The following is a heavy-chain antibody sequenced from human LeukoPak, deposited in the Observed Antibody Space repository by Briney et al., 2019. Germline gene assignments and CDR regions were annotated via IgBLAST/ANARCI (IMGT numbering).Heavy chain of an antibody. Sequence: PSETLSLTCAVSGGSISTFYWSWLRQPAGKGLEWIGRMSTSGNTDYNPSLKSRVTMSLDTSKKQFSLKLRSVTAADTAMYYCASDSFYDSGGYFYYWGQGTLVTVSS. V-gene: IGHV4-4*07. CDR2: MSTSGNT. CDR1: GGSISTFY. J-gene: IGHJ4*02. D-gene: IGHD3-22*01. CDR3: ASDSFYDSGGYFYY.